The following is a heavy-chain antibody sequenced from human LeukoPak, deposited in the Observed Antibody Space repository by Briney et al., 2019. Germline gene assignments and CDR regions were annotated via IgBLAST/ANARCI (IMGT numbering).Heavy chain of an antibody. D-gene: IGHD3-10*01. Sequence: GGSLRLSCAASGFTFSSYSMNWVRQAPGKGLEWVSYVSSSSSTIYYADSVKGRFTISRDNAKNSLDLQMNSLRVEDTAVYYCVRDRHYIGNREVRFPYWGQGALVTVSS. CDR1: GFTFSSYS. CDR2: VSSSSSTI. CDR3: VRDRHYIGNREVRFPY. V-gene: IGHV3-48*04. J-gene: IGHJ4*02.